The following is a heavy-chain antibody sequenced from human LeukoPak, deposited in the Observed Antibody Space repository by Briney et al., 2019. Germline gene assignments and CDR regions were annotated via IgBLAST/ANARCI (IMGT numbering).Heavy chain of an antibody. D-gene: IGHD6-19*01. V-gene: IGHV1-18*01. Sequence: GSVQGSCKASGYTFTSYGIRGVRQAPGQGVAWMGFINAYKGNTNYAQKLQGRVTMTTDTSTSTAYMELRSLRSDDTAVYYCARVRHSSGWYFSIRSLYFDYWGQGTLVTVSS. CDR3: ARVRHSSGWYFSIRSLYFDY. J-gene: IGHJ4*02. CDR2: INAYKGNT. CDR1: GYTFTSYG.